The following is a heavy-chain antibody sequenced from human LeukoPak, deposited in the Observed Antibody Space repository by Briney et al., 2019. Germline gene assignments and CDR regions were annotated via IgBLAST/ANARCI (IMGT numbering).Heavy chain of an antibody. Sequence: ASVKVSCKASGYTFTSYGISWVRQAPGQGLEWMGWISAYNGNTNYAQKFQGRVTMTRNTPISTAYMELSSLRSEDTAVYYCARQLAYCGGDCHFDYWGQGTLVTVSS. CDR2: ISAYNGNT. CDR3: ARQLAYCGGDCHFDY. CDR1: GYTFTSYG. D-gene: IGHD2-21*02. V-gene: IGHV1-18*01. J-gene: IGHJ4*02.